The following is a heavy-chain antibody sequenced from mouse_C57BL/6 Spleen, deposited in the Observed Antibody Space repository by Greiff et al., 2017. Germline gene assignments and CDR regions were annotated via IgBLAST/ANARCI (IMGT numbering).Heavy chain of an antibody. D-gene: IGHD1-2*01. J-gene: IGHJ2*01. CDR3: ARTALEGYFDY. V-gene: IGHV5-17*01. Sequence: EVKLVESGGGLVKPGGSLKLSCAASGFTFSDYGMHWVRQAPEKGLEWVAYISSGSSTIYYADTVKGRFTISRDNAKNTLFLQMTSLRSEDTAMDYCARTALEGYFDYWGQGTTLTVSS. CDR2: ISSGSSTI. CDR1: GFTFSDYG.